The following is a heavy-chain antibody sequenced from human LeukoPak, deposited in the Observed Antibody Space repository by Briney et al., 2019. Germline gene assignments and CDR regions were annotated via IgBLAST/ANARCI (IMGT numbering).Heavy chain of an antibody. CDR2: INHSGST. V-gene: IGHV4-34*01. Sequence: PSETLSLTCAVYGGSFSGYYWSWIRQPPGKGLEWIGEINHSGSTNYNPSLKSRVTISVDTSKNQFSLKLSSVTAADTAVYYCARYSMAGNNYFDYWGPGTLVTVSS. CDR1: GGSFSGYY. CDR3: ARYSMAGNNYFDY. J-gene: IGHJ4*02. D-gene: IGHD6-19*01.